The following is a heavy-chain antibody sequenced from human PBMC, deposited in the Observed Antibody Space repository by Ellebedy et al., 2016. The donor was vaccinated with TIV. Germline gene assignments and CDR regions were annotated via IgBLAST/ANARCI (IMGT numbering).Heavy chain of an antibody. Sequence: SETLSLTCTVSGDSITSHFWSWIRRPPGKGLEWIGYASSSGNTNYSPSLKSRVSISVDTSKNQFSLSQSSVTAADTAVYYCAEGRSGWYYFDYWGQGTPVTVSS. D-gene: IGHD6-19*01. CDR2: ASSSGNT. CDR1: GDSITSHF. V-gene: IGHV4-59*11. CDR3: AEGRSGWYYFDY. J-gene: IGHJ4*02.